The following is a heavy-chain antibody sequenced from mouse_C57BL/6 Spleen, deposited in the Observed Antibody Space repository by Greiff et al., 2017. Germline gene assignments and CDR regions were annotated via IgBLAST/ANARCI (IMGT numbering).Heavy chain of an antibody. CDR3: ARDYYGSSYGFFYAMDY. CDR1: GFTFSDYG. CDR2: ISSGSSTI. D-gene: IGHD1-1*01. Sequence: EVHLVESGGGLVKPGGSLKLSCAASGFTFSDYGMHWVRQAPEKGLEWVAYISSGSSTIYYADTVKGRFTISRDNAKNTLFLQMTSLRSEDTAMYYCARDYYGSSYGFFYAMDYWGQGTSVTVSS. V-gene: IGHV5-17*01. J-gene: IGHJ4*01.